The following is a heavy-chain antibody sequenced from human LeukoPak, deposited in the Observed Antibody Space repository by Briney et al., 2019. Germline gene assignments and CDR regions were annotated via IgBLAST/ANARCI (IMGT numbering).Heavy chain of an antibody. D-gene: IGHD3-22*01. V-gene: IGHV4-30-4*08. J-gene: IGHJ4*02. Sequence: SETLSLTCTVSGGSINSGGYYWSWIRQHPGKGLEWIGYIYYSGSTYYNPSLKSRVTISVDTSKNQFSLKLSSVTAADTAVYYCARVTTKIAGPPYSSGYQDIDYWGQGTLVTVSS. CDR2: IYYSGST. CDR1: GGSINSGGYY. CDR3: ARVTTKIAGPPYSSGYQDIDY.